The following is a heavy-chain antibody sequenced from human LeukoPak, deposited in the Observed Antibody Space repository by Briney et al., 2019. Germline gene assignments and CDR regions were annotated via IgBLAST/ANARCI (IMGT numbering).Heavy chain of an antibody. V-gene: IGHV4-38-2*02. CDR2: IYHSGST. CDR1: GYSISSGYY. D-gene: IGHD3-3*01. J-gene: IGHJ6*03. Sequence: SETLSLTCTVSGYSISSGYYWGWIRQPPGKGLEWIGSIYHSGSTCYNPSLKGRVTISVDTSKNQFSLKLSSVTAADTAVYYCARGRTRKYYDFWSGHYYYYMDVWGKGTTVTVSS. CDR3: ARGRTRKYYDFWSGHYYYYMDV.